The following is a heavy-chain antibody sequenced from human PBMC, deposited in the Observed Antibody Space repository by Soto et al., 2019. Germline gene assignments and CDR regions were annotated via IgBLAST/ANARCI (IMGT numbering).Heavy chain of an antibody. V-gene: IGHV3-33*01. CDR1: GFTFSSYG. Sequence: GGSLRLSCAASGFTFSSYGMHWVRQAPGKGLEWVAVIWYDGSNKYYADSVKGRFTISRDNSKNTLYLQMNSLRAEDTAVYYCARDPGNYYDSSGNDAFDIWGQGTMVTVSS. D-gene: IGHD3-22*01. CDR3: ARDPGNYYDSSGNDAFDI. J-gene: IGHJ3*02. CDR2: IWYDGSNK.